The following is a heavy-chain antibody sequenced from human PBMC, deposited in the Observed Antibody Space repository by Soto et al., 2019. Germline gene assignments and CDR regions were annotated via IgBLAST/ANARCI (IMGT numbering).Heavy chain of an antibody. CDR2: ISYDGSNK. J-gene: IGHJ4*02. V-gene: IGHV3-30*18. CDR1: GFTFSSYG. D-gene: IGHD2-15*01. Sequence: QVQLVESGGGVVQPGRSLRLSCAASGFTFSSYGMHWVRQAPGKGLEWVAVISYDGSNKYYADSVKGRFTISRDNSKNTLYLQMNSLRAEDTAVYYCAKFPWGYCSGGSCYPSADYWGQGTLVTVSS. CDR3: AKFPWGYCSGGSCYPSADY.